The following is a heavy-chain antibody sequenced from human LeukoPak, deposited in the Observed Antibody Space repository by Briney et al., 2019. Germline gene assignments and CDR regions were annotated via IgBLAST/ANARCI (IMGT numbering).Heavy chain of an antibody. CDR1: GFTFSSYA. V-gene: IGHV3-23*01. Sequence: PGGYLRLSCAASGFTFSSYAMSWVRQAPGKGLEWVSAISGSGGSTYYADSVKGRFSISRDNSKNTLYLQMNSLRAEDTAVYYCAREHIVVVTATRRGFDYWGQGTLVTVSS. D-gene: IGHD2-21*02. J-gene: IGHJ4*02. CDR2: ISGSGGST. CDR3: AREHIVVVTATRRGFDY.